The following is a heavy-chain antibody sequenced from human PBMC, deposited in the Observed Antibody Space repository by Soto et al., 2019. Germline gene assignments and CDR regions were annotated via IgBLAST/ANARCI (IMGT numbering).Heavy chain of an antibody. CDR2: INPNSGGT. J-gene: IGHJ3*01. Sequence: SVNVSCKASGYTFTGYYMHWVRQAPGQGLEWMGWINPNSGGTNYAQKFQGWVTMTRDTSISTAYMELSRLRSDDTAVYYCARSRRDCGGDCYGAFDLWGQGTMVTVS. D-gene: IGHD2-21*01. CDR3: ARSRRDCGGDCYGAFDL. CDR1: GYTFTGYY. V-gene: IGHV1-2*04.